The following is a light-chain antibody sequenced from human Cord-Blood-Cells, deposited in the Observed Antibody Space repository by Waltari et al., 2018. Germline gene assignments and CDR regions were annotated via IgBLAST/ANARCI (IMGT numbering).Light chain of an antibody. CDR1: SRDVGSYNL. J-gene: IGLJ3*02. CDR2: EGS. V-gene: IGLV2-23*01. CDR3: CSYAGSSTWV. Sequence: QSALPQPASVSGSPGQSLPISCTGTSRDVGSYNLVSWYQQPPGKAPKLMIYEGSKRPSGVSKRFSGAKSGNTASLTISGLQAEDEADYYCCSYAGSSTWVFGGGTKLTVL.